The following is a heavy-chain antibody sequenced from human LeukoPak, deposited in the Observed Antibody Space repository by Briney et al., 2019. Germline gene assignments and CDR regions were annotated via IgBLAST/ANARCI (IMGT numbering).Heavy chain of an antibody. D-gene: IGHD6-19*01. V-gene: IGHV3-23*01. Sequence: GGSLRLSCAASGFTLSSYAMSWVRQAPGKGLEWVSTIRGSGGSTDYADSVKGRFTISRDNSKNTLYLQMNSLRAEDTAVYYCAKAYGSGWAPFDYWGQGTLVTVSS. J-gene: IGHJ4*02. CDR3: AKAYGSGWAPFDY. CDR1: GFTLSSYA. CDR2: IRGSGGST.